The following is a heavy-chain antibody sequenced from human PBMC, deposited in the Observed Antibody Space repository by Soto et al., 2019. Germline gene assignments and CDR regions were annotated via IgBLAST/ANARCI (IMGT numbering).Heavy chain of an antibody. CDR2: IRSKTNSYAT. J-gene: IGHJ5*02. CDR1: GFTFSGSA. CDR3: TRYPRNYYDSSGSANWFDP. V-gene: IGHV3-73*02. Sequence: EVQLVEPGGGLVQPGGSLKLSCAASGFTFSGSAMHWVRQASGKGLEWVGRIRSKTNSYATAYAASVKGRFTISRDDSKNTAYLQMNSLKTEDTAVYYCTRYPRNYYDSSGSANWFDPWGQGTLVTVSS. D-gene: IGHD3-22*01.